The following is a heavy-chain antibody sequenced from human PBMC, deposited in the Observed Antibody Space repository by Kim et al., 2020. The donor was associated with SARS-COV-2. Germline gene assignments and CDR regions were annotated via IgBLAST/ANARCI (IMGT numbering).Heavy chain of an antibody. V-gene: IGHV3-43*02. Sequence: GGSLRLSCAASGFTFDDYAMHWVRQAPGKGLEWVSLISGDGGSTYYADSVRGRFAISRDNSQNSLSLQMDSLRTEDTALYYCAKVMWRDYRDSSGRLLGAFDIWGQGTMVTVSS. CDR2: ISGDGGST. J-gene: IGHJ3*02. CDR1: GFTFDDYA. D-gene: IGHD3-22*01. CDR3: AKVMWRDYRDSSGRLLGAFDI.